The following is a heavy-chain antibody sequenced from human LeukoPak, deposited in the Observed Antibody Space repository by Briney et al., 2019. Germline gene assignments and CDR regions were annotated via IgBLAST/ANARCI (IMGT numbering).Heavy chain of an antibody. V-gene: IGHV1-69*05. Sequence: ASVKVSCKASGGTFSSYAISWVRQAPGQGLEWMGGIIPIFGTANYAQKFQGRVTMTRDMPTSTVYMELSSLRSEDTAVYYCARSFDYGDSLDCWGQGTLVTVSS. D-gene: IGHD4-17*01. CDR3: ARSFDYGDSLDC. J-gene: IGHJ4*02. CDR1: GGTFSSYA. CDR2: IIPIFGTA.